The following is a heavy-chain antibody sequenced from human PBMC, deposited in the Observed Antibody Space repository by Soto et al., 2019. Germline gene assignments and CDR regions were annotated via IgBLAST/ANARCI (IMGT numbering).Heavy chain of an antibody. J-gene: IGHJ5*01. CDR1: GCY. Sequence: GCYPYHIKKHPGKGLEWIGEINHSGSTNYNPSLKSRVTISVDTSKNQFSLKLSSVTAAVTAVYYCERGDGKSYRWFVSSCQGNLVT. D-gene: IGHD2-21*01. V-gene: IGHV4-34*01. CDR2: INHSGST. CDR3: ERGDGKSYRWFVS.